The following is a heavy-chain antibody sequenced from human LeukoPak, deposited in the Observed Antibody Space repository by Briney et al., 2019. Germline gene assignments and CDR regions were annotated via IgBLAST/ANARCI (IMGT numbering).Heavy chain of an antibody. V-gene: IGHV1-18*01. CDR2: ISAYNGNT. Sequence: ASVKVSCKASGYTFTSYGVSWVRQAPGQGLEWMGWISAYNGNTNYAQKLQGRVTMTTDTSTSTAYMELSSLRSEDTAVYYCARDSSCSSTSCYRGGYNWFDPWGQGTLVTVSS. CDR3: ARDSSCSSTSCYRGGYNWFDP. J-gene: IGHJ5*02. D-gene: IGHD2-2*02. CDR1: GYTFTSYG.